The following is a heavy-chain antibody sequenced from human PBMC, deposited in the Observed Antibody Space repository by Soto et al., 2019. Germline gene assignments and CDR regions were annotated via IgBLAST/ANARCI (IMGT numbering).Heavy chain of an antibody. CDR1: GFSFSTYN. V-gene: IGHV3-21*05. D-gene: IGHD3-10*01. CDR3: AKDRGRGSPVSGGMDV. CDR2: ISSSSNHI. J-gene: IGHJ6*02. Sequence: EVRLMESGGGWVQPGGSLRLSCAASGFSFSTYNMDWVRQAPGKRPEWIAYISSSSNHIYYADSVKGRFTISRDNANNSLYLQMNSLRAEDTAVYYCAKDRGRGSPVSGGMDVWGQGTTVTVSS.